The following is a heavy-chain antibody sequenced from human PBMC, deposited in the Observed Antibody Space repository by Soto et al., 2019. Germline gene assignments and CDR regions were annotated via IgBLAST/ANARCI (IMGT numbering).Heavy chain of an antibody. J-gene: IGHJ6*02. CDR3: ATASSSWYQDYGMDV. V-gene: IGHV5-51*01. D-gene: IGHD6-13*01. CDR2: IYPGDSDT. Sequence: GESLKISCKGSGYSFTSYWIGWVRQMPGKGLEWMGIIYPGDSDTRYSPSFQGRVTISADKSISTAYLQWSSLKASDTAMYYCATASSSWYQDYGMDVWGQGTTVTVSS. CDR1: GYSFTSYW.